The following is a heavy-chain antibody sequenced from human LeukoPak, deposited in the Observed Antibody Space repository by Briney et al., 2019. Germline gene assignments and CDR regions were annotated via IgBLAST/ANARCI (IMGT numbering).Heavy chain of an antibody. CDR3: ARARTMHNF. D-gene: IGHD4/OR15-4a*01. CDR2: IKLDESEK. CDR1: GFAFSNFW. J-gene: IGHJ4*02. V-gene: IGHV3-7*03. Sequence: GGSLRLSCTASGFAFSNFWRSWVRQAPGEGLEWGASIKLDESEKYYVDSVKGRFTISTDNAKNSLSLQMNSLRADDTAVYYCARARTMHNFWGQGTLVTVSS.